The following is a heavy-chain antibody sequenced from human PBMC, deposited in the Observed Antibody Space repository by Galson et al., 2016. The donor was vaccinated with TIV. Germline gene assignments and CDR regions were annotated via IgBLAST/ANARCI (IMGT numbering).Heavy chain of an antibody. CDR2: INPKTFNI. Sequence: SVKVSCKASGYTFTNYNINWVRQAPGKGLEWMGWINPKTFNIGSAQKFRGRLTMTRDTSISTAYMELSSLKSEDTAVYYCARSRLGRAVNIFGVVVVAGWFDPWGQGTLVSVSS. J-gene: IGHJ5*02. CDR3: ARSRLGRAVNIFGVVVVAGWFDP. CDR1: GYTFTNYN. D-gene: IGHD3-3*02. V-gene: IGHV1-8*01.